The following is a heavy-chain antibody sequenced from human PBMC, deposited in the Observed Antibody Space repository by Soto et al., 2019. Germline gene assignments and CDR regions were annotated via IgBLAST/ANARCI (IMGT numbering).Heavy chain of an antibody. J-gene: IGHJ4*02. Sequence: SETLSLTCTVSGGSISSGDYYWSWIRQPPGKGLEWIGYIYYSGSTYYNPSLKSRVTISVDTSKNQFSLKLSSVTAADTAVYYCAREYYDSSGYWDYFDYWGQGTLVTVSS. D-gene: IGHD3-22*01. CDR2: IYYSGST. CDR1: GGSISSGDYY. V-gene: IGHV4-30-4*01. CDR3: AREYYDSSGYWDYFDY.